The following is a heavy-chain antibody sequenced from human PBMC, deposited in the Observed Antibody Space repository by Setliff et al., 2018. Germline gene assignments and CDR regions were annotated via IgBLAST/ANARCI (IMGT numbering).Heavy chain of an antibody. CDR1: GFTFDDYT. D-gene: IGHD3-3*01. V-gene: IGHV3-43*01. CDR2: ISWDGGST. J-gene: IGHJ4*02. Sequence: PGGSLRLSCAASGFTFDDYTMHWVRQAPGKGLEWVSLISWDGGSTYYADSVKGRFTISRDNSKNSLYLQMNSLRTEDTALYYCAKGLDFWSGYAFDYWGQGTLVTVSS. CDR3: AKGLDFWSGYAFDY.